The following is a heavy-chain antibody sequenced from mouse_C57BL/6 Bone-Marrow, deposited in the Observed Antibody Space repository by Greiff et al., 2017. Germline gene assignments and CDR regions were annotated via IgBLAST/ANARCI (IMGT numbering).Heavy chain of an antibody. V-gene: IGHV1-81*01. CDR2: IYPRSGNT. Sequence: QVQLKESGAELARPGASVKLSCKASGYTFTSYGISWVKQRTGQGLEWIGEIYPRSGNTYYNEKFKGKATLTADKSSSTAYMELRSLTSEDSAVYVCARRGTIYYDYDWGQGTLVTVSA. CDR3: ARRGTIYYDYD. J-gene: IGHJ3*01. D-gene: IGHD2-4*01. CDR1: GYTFTSYG.